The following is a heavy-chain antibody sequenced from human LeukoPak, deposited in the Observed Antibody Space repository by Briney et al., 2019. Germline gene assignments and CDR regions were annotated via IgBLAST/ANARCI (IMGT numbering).Heavy chain of an antibody. J-gene: IGHJ4*02. V-gene: IGHV3-7*01. D-gene: IGHD3-10*01. Sequence: DSVKGRFTISRDNAKNSLYLQMISLRAEDTAVYYCARDYASDYWGQGTLVTVSS. CDR3: ARDYASDY.